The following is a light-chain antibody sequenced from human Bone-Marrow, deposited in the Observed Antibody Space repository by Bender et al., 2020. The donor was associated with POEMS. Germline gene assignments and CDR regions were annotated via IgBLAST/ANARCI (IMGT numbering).Light chain of an antibody. CDR3: SSYAVSRTVL. CDR2: EVN. Sequence: QSALTQPASVSGSPGQSITISCTETGSDCGSYNLVSWYPQHPGKAPKLMIYEVNKRPSGISNRFSGSKSGNTASLTISGLQTEDEAVYYCSSYAVSRTVLFGGGTKLTVL. J-gene: IGLJ2*01. V-gene: IGLV2-23*02. CDR1: GSDCGSYNL.